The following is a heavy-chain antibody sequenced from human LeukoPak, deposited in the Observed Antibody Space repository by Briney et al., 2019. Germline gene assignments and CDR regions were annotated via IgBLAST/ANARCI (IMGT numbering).Heavy chain of an antibody. CDR2: IYYSGST. Sequence: SETLSLTCTVSGGSISSYYWSWIRQPPGKGLEWIGYIYYSGSTNYSPSLKSRVTISVDTSKNQFSLKLSSVTAADTAVYYCARGGSGYPIDYWGQGTLVTISS. V-gene: IGHV4-59*01. J-gene: IGHJ4*02. CDR3: ARGGSGYPIDY. D-gene: IGHD3-10*01. CDR1: GGSISSYY.